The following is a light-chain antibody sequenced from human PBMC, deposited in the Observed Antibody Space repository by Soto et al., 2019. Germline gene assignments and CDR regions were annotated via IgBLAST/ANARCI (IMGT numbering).Light chain of an antibody. J-gene: IGKJ5*01. CDR3: QQYNNGPS. Sequence: EVVMTQSPATLSLSPGERATLSCRASQTVRRNLAWYQQRPGQAPRLLIYDVFTRAAGIPARFSGSGSETEFTLTIRSLQSEDFAGYYCQQYNNGPSFGQGTRLEIK. CDR2: DVF. CDR1: QTVRRN. V-gene: IGKV3-15*01.